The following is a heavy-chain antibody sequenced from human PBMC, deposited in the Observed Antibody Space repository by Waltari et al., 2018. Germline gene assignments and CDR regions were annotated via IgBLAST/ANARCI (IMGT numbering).Heavy chain of an antibody. CDR1: GGSFSGYY. J-gene: IGHJ4*01. D-gene: IGHD2-15*01. CDR3: ARGLPPPNYCSGGSCYYFDY. V-gene: IGHV4-34*01. CDR2: INPSGST. Sequence: QVQLQQWGAGLLKPSETLSLTCAVYGGSFSGYYWSWNRQPPGKVLEGIGEINPSGSTNYNPALKSGVTIAVDTTKNQVSLKLSSVTAADTAVYYCARGLPPPNYCSGGSCYYFDYWGQGTLVTVSS.